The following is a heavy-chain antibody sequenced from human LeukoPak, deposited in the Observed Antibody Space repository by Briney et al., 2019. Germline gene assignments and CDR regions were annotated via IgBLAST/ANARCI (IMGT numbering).Heavy chain of an antibody. Sequence: ASVKVSCKASGYTFTGYYMHWVRQAPGQGLEWMGWINPNSGGTSYAQKFQGRVTMTRDTSISTAYMELSRLRSDDTAVYYCARVDAGHYYYGMDVWGQGTTVTVSS. CDR3: ARVDAGHYYYGMDV. CDR2: INPNSGGT. V-gene: IGHV1-2*02. CDR1: GYTFTGYY. J-gene: IGHJ6*02. D-gene: IGHD6-13*01.